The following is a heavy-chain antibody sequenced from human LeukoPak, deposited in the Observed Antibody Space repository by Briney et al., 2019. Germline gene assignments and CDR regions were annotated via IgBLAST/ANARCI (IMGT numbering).Heavy chain of an antibody. CDR3: ARQITYYDILTGYLSYAFDI. CDR2: IHPSGST. Sequence: PSETLSLTCTVSGDSISSYYWSWIRQPAGKGLEWIGRIHPSGSTNYNPSLKSRVTLSVDTSKNQFSLKLSSVTAADTAVYYCARQITYYDILTGYLSYAFDIWGQGTMVTVSS. CDR1: GDSISSYY. V-gene: IGHV4-4*07. J-gene: IGHJ3*02. D-gene: IGHD3-9*01.